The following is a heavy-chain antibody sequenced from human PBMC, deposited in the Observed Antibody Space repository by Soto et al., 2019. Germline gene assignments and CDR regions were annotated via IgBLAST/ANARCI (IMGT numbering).Heavy chain of an antibody. V-gene: IGHV1-46*01. CDR2: VNPSGGHT. J-gene: IGHJ4*02. D-gene: IGHD2-21*02. Sequence: QVQLVQSGAEVKKPGASVKVSCKASGDTFTDYYIHWVRQAPGQGLEWMGTVNPSGGHTTYAQHFLGRMTMTRDTSTSTLYMELTSLTSEDTAIYYCARGGHVVVVTAALDYWGQGTLVTVSS. CDR1: GDTFTDYY. CDR3: ARGGHVVVVTAALDY.